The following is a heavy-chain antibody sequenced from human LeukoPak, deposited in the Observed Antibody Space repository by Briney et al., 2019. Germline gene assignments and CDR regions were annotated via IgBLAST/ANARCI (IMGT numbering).Heavy chain of an antibody. CDR3: ARSGAFDY. D-gene: IGHD1-26*01. J-gene: IGHJ4*02. CDR2: ISYDGSNK. CDR1: GFTFSSYA. V-gene: IGHV3-30-3*01. Sequence: GGSLRLSCAASGFTFSSYAMHWVRQAPGKGLEWVAVISYDGSNKYYADSVKGRFTISRDNSKNTLYLQMNSLRAEDTAVCYCARSGAFDYWGQGTLVTVSS.